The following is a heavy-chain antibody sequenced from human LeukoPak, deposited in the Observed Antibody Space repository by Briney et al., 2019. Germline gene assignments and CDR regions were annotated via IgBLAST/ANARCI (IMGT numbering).Heavy chain of an antibody. J-gene: IGHJ4*02. CDR2: ISLTGLT. CDR3: SRENGAFSPFGY. V-gene: IGHV4-4*02. D-gene: IGHD2-8*01. Sequence: SGTLSLTCGVSGGSISNTNWWSWVRQPPGQGLEGFGEISLTGLTHYNPSLESRVTVSLDKSKNQLSLNLTSVTAADTAVYYCSRENGAFSPFGYWGQGTLVTVLS. CDR1: GGSISNTNW.